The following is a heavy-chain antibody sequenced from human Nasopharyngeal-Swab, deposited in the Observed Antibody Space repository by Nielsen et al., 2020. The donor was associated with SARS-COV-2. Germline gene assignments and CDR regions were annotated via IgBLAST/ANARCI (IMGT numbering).Heavy chain of an antibody. CDR2: ISYDGSNK. D-gene: IGHD6-6*01. J-gene: IGHJ4*02. CDR3: ARDQDSSSYFDY. CDR1: GFTFSGYG. V-gene: IGHV3-30*03. Sequence: GESLKISCAASGFTFSGYGMHWVRQAPGKGLEWVAVISYDGSNKYYADSVKGRFTISRDNSKNTLYLQMNSLRAEDTAVYYCARDQDSSSYFDYWGQGTLVTVSS.